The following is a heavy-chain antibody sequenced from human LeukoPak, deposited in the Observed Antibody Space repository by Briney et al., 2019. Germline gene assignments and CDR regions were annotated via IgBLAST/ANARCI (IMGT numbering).Heavy chain of an antibody. V-gene: IGHV3-21*01. D-gene: IGHD2-15*01. CDR1: GFTFSTYS. Sequence: GGSLRLSCAASGFTFSTYSMNWVRQAPGKGLEWVSSISSSSSYIYYADPVKGRFTISRDNAKNSLYLQMNSLRAEDTAVYYCARGGRGYCSGGSCYIGNWGQGTLVTVSS. J-gene: IGHJ4*02. CDR2: ISSSSSYI. CDR3: ARGGRGYCSGGSCYIGN.